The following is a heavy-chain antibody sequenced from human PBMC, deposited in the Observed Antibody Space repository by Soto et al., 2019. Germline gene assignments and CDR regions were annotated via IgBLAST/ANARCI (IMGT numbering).Heavy chain of an antibody. D-gene: IGHD6-13*01. CDR2: FDPEDGET. V-gene: IGHV1-24*01. CDR3: ATERQLVKGPTIPNPVPHFQH. J-gene: IGHJ1*01. CDR1: GYTLTELS. Sequence: GASVKVSCKVSGYTLTELSMHWVRQAPGKGLEWMGGFDPEDGETIYAQKFQGRVTMTEDTSTDTAYMELSSLRSEDTAVYYCATERQLVKGPTIPNPVPHFQHWGQGTLVTVSS.